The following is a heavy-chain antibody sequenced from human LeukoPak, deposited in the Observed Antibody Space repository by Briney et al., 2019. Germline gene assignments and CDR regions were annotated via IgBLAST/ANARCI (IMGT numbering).Heavy chain of an antibody. CDR1: GGTPSGYA. CDR2: IIPIYGTP. D-gene: IGHD6-6*01. CDR3: ARGGPSESIAARLPFDY. Sequence: ASVKVSCKASGGTPSGYAISWVRQAPGQGLEWMGGIIPIYGTPHSAQKFQGRVTITADESTSTAYMELSSLRSEDTAVYYCARGGPSESIAARLPFDYWGQGTLVTVSS. J-gene: IGHJ4*02. V-gene: IGHV1-69*13.